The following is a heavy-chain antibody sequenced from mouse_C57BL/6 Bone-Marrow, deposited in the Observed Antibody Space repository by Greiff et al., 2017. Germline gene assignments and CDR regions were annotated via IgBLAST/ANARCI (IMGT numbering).Heavy chain of an antibody. CDR1: GFNIKDDY. V-gene: IGHV14-4*01. J-gene: IGHJ2*01. Sequence: EVQLQQSGAELVRPGASVKLSCTASGFNIKDDYIHWVKQRPEQGLEWIGWIDPEIGDPEYASQFQGKATITSDTSSNTAYLQLSSLTSEDTAVYYCSSFDGNYFDFWGQGTPLTVAS. CDR3: SSFDGNYFDF. CDR2: IDPEIGDP. D-gene: IGHD2-3*01.